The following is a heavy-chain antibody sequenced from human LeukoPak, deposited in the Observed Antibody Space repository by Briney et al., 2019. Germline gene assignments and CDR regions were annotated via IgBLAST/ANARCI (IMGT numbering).Heavy chain of an antibody. CDR1: GFTFSSYT. CDR2: IDLSGSTL. Sequence: GGSLRLSCAASGFTFSSYTMNWVRQAPGKGLEWVSYIDLSGSTLYYVDSVKGRFTISRDNAKNSLYLQMNSLRAEDTAVYYCARDDTTVTTIDYWGQGTLVTVSS. V-gene: IGHV3-48*04. D-gene: IGHD4-17*01. CDR3: ARDDTTVTTIDY. J-gene: IGHJ4*02.